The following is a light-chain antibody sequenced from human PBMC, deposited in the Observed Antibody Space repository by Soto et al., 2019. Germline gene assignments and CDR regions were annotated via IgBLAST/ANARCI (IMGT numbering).Light chain of an antibody. CDR1: QSISNY. CDR3: QQSHSTPYT. V-gene: IGKV1-39*01. Sequence: DIQMPQSPSPLSASVGARVTITCRASQSISNYLNWYQQKPGQAPNLLIYIASNLHSGVPSRFSGSGSGTDFTLTISSLQPEDFATYYCQQSHSTPYTVGQGTKVDIK. J-gene: IGKJ2*01. CDR2: IAS.